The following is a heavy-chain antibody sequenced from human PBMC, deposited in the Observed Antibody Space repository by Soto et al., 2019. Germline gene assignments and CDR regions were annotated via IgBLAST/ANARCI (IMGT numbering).Heavy chain of an antibody. CDR2: ISAHNGIT. CDR3: ARVYGYGYGHFDF. V-gene: IGHV1-18*01. J-gene: IGHJ4*02. Sequence: QVQLVQSGAELKEPGASVKVSCKASGYIFTKHVISWVRQAPGQGLEWIGWISAHNGITNYAQNLQDRITVTTDTSTSTADMELRSLRPEDTAIYYCARVYGYGYGHFDFWGQGSLVTVSS. D-gene: IGHD5-18*01. CDR1: GYIFTKHV.